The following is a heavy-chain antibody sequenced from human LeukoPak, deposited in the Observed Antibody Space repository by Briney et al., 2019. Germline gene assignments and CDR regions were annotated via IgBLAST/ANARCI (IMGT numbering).Heavy chain of an antibody. CDR1: GFTFSSYW. D-gene: IGHD6-19*01. Sequence: GGSLRLSCAASGFTFSSYWMSWVRQAPGKGLEWVANIKEDGSDKKYVDSVKGRFTTSRDNAKNSLYLQMNSLRAEDTAVYYCAKRGSSGWYVPAGIDYWGQGTLVTVSS. CDR3: AKRGSSGWYVPAGIDY. CDR2: IKEDGSDK. J-gene: IGHJ4*02. V-gene: IGHV3-7*05.